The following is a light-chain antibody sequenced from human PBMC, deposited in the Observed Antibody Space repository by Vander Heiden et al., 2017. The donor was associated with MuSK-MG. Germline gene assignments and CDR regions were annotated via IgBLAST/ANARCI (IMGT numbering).Light chain of an antibody. CDR2: GAS. CDR3: QQYSNGPT. V-gene: IGKV3-15*01. J-gene: IGKJ1*01. CDR1: QSVSSN. Sequence: EIVMTQSPATLSVSPGERATLSCRASQSVSSNLAWYQQKPGQAPRLLIYGASTRATGIPARFSGSGSGTEFTLTISSLQSEDFAVYYCQQYSNGPTFGQGTKVEIK.